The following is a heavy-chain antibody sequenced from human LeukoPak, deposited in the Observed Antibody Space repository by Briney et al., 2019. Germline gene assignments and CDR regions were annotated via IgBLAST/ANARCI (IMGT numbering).Heavy chain of an antibody. CDR2: INPSGGST. J-gene: IGHJ4*02. V-gene: IGHV1-46*01. CDR3: ASDARIVGATKGLYY. CDR1: GYTFTSYY. D-gene: IGHD1-26*01. Sequence: ASVKVSCKASGYTFTSYYMHWVRQAPGQGLEWMGIINPSGGSTSYAQKFQGRVTMTRDTSTSTVYMELSSLRSEDTAVYYCASDARIVGATKGLYYWGQGTLVTVSS.